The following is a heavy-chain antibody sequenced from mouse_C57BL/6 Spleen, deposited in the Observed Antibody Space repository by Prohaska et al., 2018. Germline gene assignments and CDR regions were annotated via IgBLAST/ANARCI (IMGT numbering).Heavy chain of an antibody. Sequence: HGKSLEWIGVINPYNGGTSYNQKFKGKATLTVDKSSSTAYMELNSLTSEDSAVYYCARWDDYDYDYWGQGTTLTVSS. CDR3: ARWDDYDYDY. J-gene: IGHJ2*01. CDR2: INPYNGGT. V-gene: IGHV1-19*01. D-gene: IGHD2-4*01.